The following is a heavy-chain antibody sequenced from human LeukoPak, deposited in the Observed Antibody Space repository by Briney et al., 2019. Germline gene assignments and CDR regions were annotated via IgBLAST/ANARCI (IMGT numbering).Heavy chain of an antibody. V-gene: IGHV3-74*01. CDR2: INRDGSGT. D-gene: IGHD1-26*01. CDR1: GFSFSYFW. Sequence: PGASLRLSCAASGFSFSYFWMHWVRQAPGKGLVWVSRINRDGSGTSYADSVKGRFTIPRDNAKNTLSLQMNSLRAEGTAVYYCTRELEYRGSPDDAFDIWGQGTMVTVSS. J-gene: IGHJ3*02. CDR3: TRELEYRGSPDDAFDI.